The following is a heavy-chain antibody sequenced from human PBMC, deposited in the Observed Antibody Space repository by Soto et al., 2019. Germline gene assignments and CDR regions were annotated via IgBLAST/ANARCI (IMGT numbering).Heavy chain of an antibody. J-gene: IGHJ4*02. Sequence: GGSLRLSCAASGFSFGNYWMDWVRQAPGKGLEWVANINQDGSERHYADSVKGRFTISRDNAKNSLYLQMSSLTAEDSALYYCARSLDYWGQGTPVTVSS. CDR2: INQDGSER. CDR3: ARSLDY. CDR1: GFSFGNYW. V-gene: IGHV3-7*01.